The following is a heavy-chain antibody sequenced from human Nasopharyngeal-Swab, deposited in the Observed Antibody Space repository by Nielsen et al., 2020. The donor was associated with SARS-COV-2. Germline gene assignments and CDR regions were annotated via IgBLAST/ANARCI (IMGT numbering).Heavy chain of an antibody. CDR1: GFTISGYW. D-gene: IGHD4-11*01. V-gene: IGHV3-74*01. J-gene: IGHJ4*02. Sequence: GESLKIFCAASGFTISGYWMHWVRQVPGKGLVWVSRINSDGTITSYADSVRGRFTTSRDNAKNTLYLQMNSLGVEDTGVYHCARDTDFDYWGQGTPVTVSS. CDR2: INSDGTIT. CDR3: ARDTDFDY.